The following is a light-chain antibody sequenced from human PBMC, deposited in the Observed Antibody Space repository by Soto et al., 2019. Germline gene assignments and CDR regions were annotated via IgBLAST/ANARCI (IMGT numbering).Light chain of an antibody. CDR1: QSVSSY. Sequence: EIVLTQSPATLSLSPGERATLSCRASQSVSSYLAWYQQKPGQAPRLLIYDASNRATGIPARFSGSGSGTDYTLTISSIEPEDFAVYYCQHRSNWPPYTFGQGTKLEI. CDR3: QHRSNWPPYT. CDR2: DAS. J-gene: IGKJ2*01. V-gene: IGKV3-11*01.